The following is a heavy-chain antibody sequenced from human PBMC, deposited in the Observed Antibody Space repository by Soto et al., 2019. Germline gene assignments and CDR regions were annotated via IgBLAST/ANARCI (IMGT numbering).Heavy chain of an antibody. CDR2: INHSGST. CDR3: ARGLTLTTWGARWFEP. Sequence: ETLSLTCAVYGGSFSGYYWSWIRQPPGKGLEWIGEINHSGSTNYNPSLKSRVTISVDTSKNQFSLKLSSVTAADTAVYYCARGLTLTTWGARWFEPWGQGTLVTVSS. J-gene: IGHJ5*02. D-gene: IGHD4-17*01. CDR1: GGSFSGYY. V-gene: IGHV4-34*01.